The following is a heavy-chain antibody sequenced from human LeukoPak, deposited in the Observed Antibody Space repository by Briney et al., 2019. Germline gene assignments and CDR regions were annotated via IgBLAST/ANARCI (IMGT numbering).Heavy chain of an antibody. V-gene: IGHV4-4*09. CDR2: IYTSGST. J-gene: IGHJ4*02. CDR3: ARRCSSTSCYDY. CDR1: GGSISSYY. D-gene: IGHD2-2*01. Sequence: SETLSLTCTVSGGSISSYYWSWIRQPPGKGLEWIGYIYTSGSTNYNPSLKSRVTISVDTSKNQFSLKLSSVTAADTAVYYCARRCSSTSCYDYWGRGTLVTVSS.